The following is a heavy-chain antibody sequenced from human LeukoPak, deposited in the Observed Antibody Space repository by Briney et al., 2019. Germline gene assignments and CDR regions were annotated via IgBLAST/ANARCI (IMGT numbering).Heavy chain of an antibody. CDR3: ARVAYSYDSSGYFVFDY. CDR2: IKQDGSDK. D-gene: IGHD3-22*01. J-gene: IGHJ4*02. Sequence: GGSLRLSCAVSGFTFSDYWMTWVRQAPGKGLEWVANIKQDGSDKYYVDSVKGRFTISRDNAKNSLYLQMNSLRAGDTAVYYCARVAYSYDSSGYFVFDYWGQGTLVTVSS. V-gene: IGHV3-7*04. CDR1: GFTFSDYW.